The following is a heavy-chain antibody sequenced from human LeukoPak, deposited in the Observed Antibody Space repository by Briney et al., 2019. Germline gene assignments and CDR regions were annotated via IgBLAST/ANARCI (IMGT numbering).Heavy chain of an antibody. D-gene: IGHD3-22*01. Sequence: GGSLRLSCAASGFTFSSYGMHWVRQAPGKGLEWVAFIRYDGSNKYYADCVKGRFTISRDNSKNTLYLQMNSLRAEDTAVYYCAKGPITMIVVVMTYFDYWGQGTLVTVSP. V-gene: IGHV3-30*02. CDR1: GFTFSSYG. J-gene: IGHJ4*02. CDR3: AKGPITMIVVVMTYFDY. CDR2: IRYDGSNK.